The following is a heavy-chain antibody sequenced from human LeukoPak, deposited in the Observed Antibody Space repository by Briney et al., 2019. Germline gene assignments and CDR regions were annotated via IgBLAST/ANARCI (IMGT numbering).Heavy chain of an antibody. V-gene: IGHV4-30-2*01. CDR1: GGSISSGGYF. CDR3: ARGPSSHNWFDP. J-gene: IGHJ5*02. CDR2: IYHSGST. D-gene: IGHD6-13*01. Sequence: PSETLSLTCAVSGGSISSGGYFWSWIRQPPGKGLEWIGYIYHSGSTYYNPSLKSRVTISVDRSKNQFSLKLSSVTAADTAVYYCARGPSSHNWFDPWGQGTLVTVSS.